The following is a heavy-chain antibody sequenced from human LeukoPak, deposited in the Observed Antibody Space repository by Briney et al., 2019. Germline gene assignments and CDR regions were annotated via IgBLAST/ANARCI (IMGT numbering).Heavy chain of an antibody. CDR3: ARATGRLWFGELSRRDFDY. CDR1: GYTFTSYG. CDR2: ISAYNGNT. D-gene: IGHD3-10*01. J-gene: IGHJ4*02. V-gene: IGHV1-18*01. Sequence: ASVKVSCKASGYTFTSYGISWVRQAPGQGLEWMGWISAYNGNTNYAQKLQGRVTMTTDTSTSTAYMELRSLRSDDTAVYYCARATGRLWFGELSRRDFDYWGQGTLVTVSS.